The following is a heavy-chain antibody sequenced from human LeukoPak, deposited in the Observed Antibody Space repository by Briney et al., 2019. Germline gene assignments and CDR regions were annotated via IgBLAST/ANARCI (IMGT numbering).Heavy chain of an antibody. CDR2: ISAYNGNT. CDR1: GYTFTSYG. J-gene: IGHJ6*02. V-gene: IGHV1-18*01. Sequence: ASVKVSCKASGYTFTSYGISWVRQAPGQGLEWMGWISAYNGNTNYAQKFQERVTITRDMSTSTAYMELSSLRSDDTAVYYCARDQRGNSYYYYGMDVWGQGTTVTVSS. CDR3: ARDQRGNSYYYYGMDV. D-gene: IGHD4-23*01.